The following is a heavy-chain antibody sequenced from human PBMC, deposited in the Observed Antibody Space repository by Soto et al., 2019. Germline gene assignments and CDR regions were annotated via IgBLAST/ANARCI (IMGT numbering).Heavy chain of an antibody. J-gene: IGHJ4*02. CDR1: GGTFSSYA. CDR3: ARGRMGRAVAGLWYFDY. V-gene: IGHV1-69*06. Sequence: SVKVSCKASGGTFSSYAISWVRQAPGQGLEWMGGIIPIFGTANYAQKFQGRVTITADKSTSTAYMELSSLRSEDTAVYYCARGRMGRAVAGLWYFDYWGQGTLVTVSS. D-gene: IGHD6-19*01. CDR2: IIPIFGTA.